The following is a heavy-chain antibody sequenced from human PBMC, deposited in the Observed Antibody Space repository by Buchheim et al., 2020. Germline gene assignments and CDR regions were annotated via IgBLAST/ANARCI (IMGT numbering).Heavy chain of an antibody. Sequence: QVQLVESGGGVVQPGRSLRLSCAASGFTFSSYAMFWVRQAPGKGLEWVAVISYDGANKYYADSVKGRFTISRDNSKNTLSLQMNGLRPEDTAVYYCARELLAEGVDYLYGMDVWGQGTT. CDR3: ARELLAEGVDYLYGMDV. CDR1: GFTFSSYA. CDR2: ISYDGANK. D-gene: IGHD2-15*01. V-gene: IGHV3-30*01. J-gene: IGHJ6*02.